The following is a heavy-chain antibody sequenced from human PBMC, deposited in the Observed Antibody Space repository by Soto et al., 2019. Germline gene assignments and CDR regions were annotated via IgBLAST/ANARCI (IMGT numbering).Heavy chain of an antibody. V-gene: IGHV4-31*01. Sequence: QVQLQESGPGLVKPSQTLSLTCTVSGGSISSGGYYWSWIRQHPGKGLEWIGYIYYGGSTYYNPSLKSLVTISVVTSKNQVSLKLSSVTAADTAVYYCARGKYSGYDATWFDPWGQGTLVTVSS. CDR2: IYYGGST. D-gene: IGHD5-12*01. J-gene: IGHJ5*02. CDR3: ARGKYSGYDATWFDP. CDR1: GGSISSGGYY.